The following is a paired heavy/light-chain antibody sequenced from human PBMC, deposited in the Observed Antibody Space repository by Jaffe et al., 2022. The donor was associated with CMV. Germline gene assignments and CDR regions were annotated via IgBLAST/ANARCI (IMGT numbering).Heavy chain of an antibody. Sequence: EVQLVESGGGLVKPGGSLRLSCAASGFTFSSYSMNWVRQAPGKGLEWVSSISSSSSYIYYADSVKGRFTISRDNAKNSLYLQMNSLRAEDTAVYYCARDYPWDGDGYNFFVTGYGMDVWGQGTTVTVSS. CDR1: GFTFSSYS. J-gene: IGHJ6*02. V-gene: IGHV3-21*01. D-gene: IGHD5-12*01. CDR2: ISSSSSYI. CDR3: ARDYPWDGDGYNFFVTGYGMDV.
Light chain of an antibody. CDR2: GKN. V-gene: IGLV3-19*01. CDR1: SLRSYY. CDR3: NSRDSLIQV. Sequence: SSELTQDPAVSVALGQTVRITCQGDSLRSYYASWYQQKPGQAPVLVIYGKNNRPSGIPDRFSGSSSGNTASLTITGAQAEDEADYYCNSRDSLIQVFGGGTKLTVL. J-gene: IGLJ3*02.